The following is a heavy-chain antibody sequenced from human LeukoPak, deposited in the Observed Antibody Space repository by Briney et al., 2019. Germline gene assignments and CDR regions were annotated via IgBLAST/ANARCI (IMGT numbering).Heavy chain of an antibody. CDR2: IYYSGST. CDR1: GGSISSYY. J-gene: IGHJ4*02. Sequence: SETLSLTCTVSGGSISSYYWSWIRQPPGKGLEWIGYIYYSGSTNYNPSLKSRVTISVDTSKNQFSLKLSSVTAADTAVYYCARLRYYDSSGYYPYFDYWGQGTLVTVSS. CDR3: ARLRYYDSSGYYPYFDY. V-gene: IGHV4-59*01. D-gene: IGHD3-22*01.